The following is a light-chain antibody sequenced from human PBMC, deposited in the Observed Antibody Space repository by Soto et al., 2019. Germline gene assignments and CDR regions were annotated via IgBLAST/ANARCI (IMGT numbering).Light chain of an antibody. J-gene: IGLJ1*01. CDR2: DVS. CDR1: SSDVGGYNY. V-gene: IGLV2-14*01. CDR3: SSYTSSSTLNV. Sequence: QSALTQPASVSGSPGQSITISCTGTSSDVGGYNYVSWHQQHPGKAPKLMIYDVSNRPSGVSNRFFGSKSGNTASLTISGLQAEDEADYYCSSYTSSSTLNVFGTGTKVTVL.